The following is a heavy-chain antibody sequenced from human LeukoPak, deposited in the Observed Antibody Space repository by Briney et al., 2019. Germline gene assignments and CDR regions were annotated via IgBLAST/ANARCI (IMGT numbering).Heavy chain of an antibody. CDR2: ISSGSTYI. Sequence: GGSLRLSCAASGFTFSSYSMIWVRLAPGKGLEWVSSISSGSTYIYYADSVKGRFTISRDNAKNSLYLEMNSLRAADTAVYYCAGAQAGYQWSFDFWGQGTLVTVSS. J-gene: IGHJ4*02. CDR1: GFTFSSYS. V-gene: IGHV3-21*01. CDR3: AGAQAGYQWSFDF. D-gene: IGHD2-2*01.